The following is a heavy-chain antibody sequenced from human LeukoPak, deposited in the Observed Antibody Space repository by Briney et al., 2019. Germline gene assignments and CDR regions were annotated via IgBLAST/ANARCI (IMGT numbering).Heavy chain of an antibody. V-gene: IGHV4-59*01. CDR2: IHHSGST. CDR1: GGSISSSY. J-gene: IGHJ3*02. Sequence: SETLSLTCTVPGGSISSSYWSWIRQSPGKGLEWIGYIHHSGSTNSNPPLKSRVTISVDTPKNQFSLKLSSVTVADTAVYYCVRWQYCGGNCYFSAFDIWGQGTMVTVSS. D-gene: IGHD2-21*01. CDR3: VRWQYCGGNCYFSAFDI.